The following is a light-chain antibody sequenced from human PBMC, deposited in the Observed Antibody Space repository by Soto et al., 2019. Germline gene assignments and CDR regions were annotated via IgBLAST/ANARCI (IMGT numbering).Light chain of an antibody. CDR2: LVT. CDR3: SSYAVSNNLRV. Sequence: QSALTQPPSASGSPGQSVTISCTGTSSDVGGYNYVSWYQQHPGKAPKLLIYLVTKRPSGVPDRFSGSKSGNTASLTVSGLQAEDEADYYCSSYAVSNNLRVFGGGTKLTVL. J-gene: IGLJ2*01. V-gene: IGLV2-8*01. CDR1: SSDVGGYNY.